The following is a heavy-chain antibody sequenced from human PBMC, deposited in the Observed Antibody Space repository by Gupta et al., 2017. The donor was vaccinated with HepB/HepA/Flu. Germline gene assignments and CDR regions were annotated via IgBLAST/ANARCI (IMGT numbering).Heavy chain of an antibody. D-gene: IGHD6-19*01. J-gene: IGHJ4*02. CDR3: ARNNSGTGMAGSDS. CDR1: GFSIRTANYY. CDR2: IHSAGRP. Sequence: LQLHESGPGLLKPSETLSLTRPVSGFSIRTANYYWGWIRQPPGKGLEWIGNIHSAGRPSYNPSRRSRVTISTDTSKNQFSLKLTSVTAEDTAVYYCARNNSGTGMAGSDSWGQGTLVSVSS. V-gene: IGHV4-39*01.